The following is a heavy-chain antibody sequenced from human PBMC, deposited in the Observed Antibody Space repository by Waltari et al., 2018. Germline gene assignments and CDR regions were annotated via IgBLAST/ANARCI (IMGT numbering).Heavy chain of an antibody. D-gene: IGHD1-20*01. CDR2: VYYSGTT. CDR3: ARIGYKTYGMDV. Sequence: QVQLQESGPRLVKPSETLSLTCSVSGGSIRSYYLAWIRQSPGTGLQWIGYVYYSGTTKYSPSLKSRVTMSVDSSRNEISLKMTSVTAADTAVYYCARIGYKTYGMDVWGRGTPVTVSS. CDR1: GGSIRSYY. J-gene: IGHJ6*02. V-gene: IGHV4-59*01.